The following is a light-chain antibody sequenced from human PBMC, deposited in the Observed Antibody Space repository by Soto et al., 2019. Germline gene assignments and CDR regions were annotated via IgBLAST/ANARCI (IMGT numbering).Light chain of an antibody. Sequence: AIRMTQSPSSFSASTGDRVTITCRASQGISSYLAWYQQQPGKAPKLLIDAASTLQSGVPSRFSGSGSGTDFTLTISCLQSEDFATYYCQQYYSYPRTFGQGTKVDIK. CDR3: QQYYSYPRT. CDR1: QGISSY. J-gene: IGKJ1*01. CDR2: AAS. V-gene: IGKV1-8*01.